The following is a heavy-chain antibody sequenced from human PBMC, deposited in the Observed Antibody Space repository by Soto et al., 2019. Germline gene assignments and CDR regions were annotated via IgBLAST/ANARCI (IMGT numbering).Heavy chain of an antibody. CDR1: GGTFSSHA. CDR3: ASDSEHIVVVTAMNY. Sequence: SVKVSCKASGGTFSSHAIGWVRQAPGQGLEWMGGIIPIFGTANYAQKFQGRVTITADKSTSTAYMELSSLRSEDTAVYYCASDSEHIVVVTAMNYWGQGTLVTVSS. V-gene: IGHV1-69*06. J-gene: IGHJ4*02. D-gene: IGHD2-21*02. CDR2: IIPIFGTA.